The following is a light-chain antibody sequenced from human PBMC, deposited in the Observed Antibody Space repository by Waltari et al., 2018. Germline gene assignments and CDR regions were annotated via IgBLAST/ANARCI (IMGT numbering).Light chain of an antibody. Sequence: NFMLTQPHSVSESPGKTVTISCTRSSGSIASNYVQWYQQRPGSSPTTVIYKDNQRPSGVPDRFSAAIDSSSNSASLTISGLKTDDEADYYCQSYDRSNQVFGGGTKLTVL. CDR3: QSYDRSNQV. V-gene: IGLV6-57*01. CDR1: SGSIASNY. J-gene: IGLJ2*01. CDR2: KDN.